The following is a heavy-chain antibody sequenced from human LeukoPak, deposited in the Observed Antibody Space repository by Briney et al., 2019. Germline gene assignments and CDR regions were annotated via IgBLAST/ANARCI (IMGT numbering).Heavy chain of an antibody. J-gene: IGHJ4*02. CDR1: GGTFNSYA. CDR2: IIPILGIA. V-gene: IGHV1-69*04. CDR3: ARDPPTYYYDSSGYYQLRFDY. D-gene: IGHD3-22*01. Sequence: GASVKVSCKASGGTFNSYAISWVRQAPGQGLEWMGRIIPILGIANYAQKFQGRVTITADKSTSTAYMELSSLRSEDTAVYYCARDPPTYYYDSSGYYQLRFDYWGQGTLVTVSS.